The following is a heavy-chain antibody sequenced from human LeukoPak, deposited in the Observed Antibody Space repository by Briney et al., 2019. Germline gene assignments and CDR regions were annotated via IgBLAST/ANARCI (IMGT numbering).Heavy chain of an antibody. CDR2: ICGSGGST. CDR1: GFTFSNYA. Sequence: PGGSLRLSCAASGFTFSNYAMSWVRQAPGKGLEWVSTICGSGGSTYYADSVKGRFTISRDTSKNTLYPQMNSLRAEDTAVYYCAKTGAVAPLNWFDPWGQGTLVTVSS. D-gene: IGHD6-19*01. J-gene: IGHJ5*02. V-gene: IGHV3-23*01. CDR3: AKTGAVAPLNWFDP.